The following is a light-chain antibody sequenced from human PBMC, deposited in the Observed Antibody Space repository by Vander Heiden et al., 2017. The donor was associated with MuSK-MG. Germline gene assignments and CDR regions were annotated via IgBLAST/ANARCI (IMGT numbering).Light chain of an antibody. CDR1: SSYVGGYNY. CDR2: DVS. V-gene: IGLV2-14*01. CDR3: SSYTSRSTLV. Sequence: QSALTQPASVSGPPGQSITISCTGTSSYVGGYNYVSWYQQHPGKAPKLMVYDVSNRPAGVSNRFAGYKSGNTASLTSSGLQAEDEADYYCSSYTSRSTLVFGGGTKLTVL. J-gene: IGLJ2*01.